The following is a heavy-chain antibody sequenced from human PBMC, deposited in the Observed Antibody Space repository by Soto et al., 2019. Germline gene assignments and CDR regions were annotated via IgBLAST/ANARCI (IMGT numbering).Heavy chain of an antibody. D-gene: IGHD5-12*01. Sequence: SVKVSCKASGYTFSEYYMHWVRQAPGQGLEWMGIMNPSGGSTTYAQKFQGRVTLTRDTSTSTVYMELSSLRSEDTAFYYCVRDLNGRYDTEWRHATLVTVSS. J-gene: IGHJ4*01. CDR3: VRDLNGRYDTE. CDR1: GYTFSEYY. V-gene: IGHV1-46*01. CDR2: MNPSGGST.